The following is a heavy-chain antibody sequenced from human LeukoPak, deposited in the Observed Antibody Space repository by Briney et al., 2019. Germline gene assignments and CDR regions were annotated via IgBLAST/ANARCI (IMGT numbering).Heavy chain of an antibody. CDR1: GGTFSSYA. J-gene: IGHJ4*02. CDR2: IIPIFGTA. CDR3: ARVGYCSSTSCTYFDY. Sequence: ASVKVSCKASGGTFSSYAISWVRQAPGQGLEWMGRIIPIFGTANYAQKFQGRVTITTDESTSTAYMELSSLRSEDTAVYYCARVGYCSSTSCTYFDYWGQGTLVTVSS. D-gene: IGHD2-2*01. V-gene: IGHV1-69*05.